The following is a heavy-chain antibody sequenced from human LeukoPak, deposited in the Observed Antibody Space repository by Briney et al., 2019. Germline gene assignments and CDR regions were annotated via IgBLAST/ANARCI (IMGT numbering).Heavy chain of an antibody. D-gene: IGHD3-10*01. CDR1: GFTVSSYW. J-gene: IGHJ4*02. Sequence: VGSLSLSCAAYGFTVSSYWRSWGRQAPGKGLEWVANIKQNGSEKYYVDSVNRRFTLSRDNAKPSLYLQMHSLRAEDTAVYYCARLFPNRGSGIDYWGQGTLVTVSS. CDR3: ARLFPNRGSGIDY. V-gene: IGHV3-7*01. CDR2: IKQNGSEK.